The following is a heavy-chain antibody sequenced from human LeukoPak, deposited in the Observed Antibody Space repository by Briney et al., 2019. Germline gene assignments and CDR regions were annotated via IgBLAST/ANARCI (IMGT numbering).Heavy chain of an antibody. CDR1: GGSFSAYY. CDR2: INHSGST. Sequence: SETLSLTCAVYGGSFSAYYWSWIRQPSEKGLVWIGEINHSGSTNYNPSLKSRVTISLNTSKNQFSLKLSSVTAADTAVYYCARGLCSGGSCYFLFDYWGQGILVTVSS. D-gene: IGHD2-15*01. J-gene: IGHJ4*02. V-gene: IGHV4-34*01. CDR3: ARGLCSGGSCYFLFDY.